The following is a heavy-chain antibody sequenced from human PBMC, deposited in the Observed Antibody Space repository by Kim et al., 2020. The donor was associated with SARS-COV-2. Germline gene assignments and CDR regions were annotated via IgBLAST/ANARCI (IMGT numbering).Heavy chain of an antibody. D-gene: IGHD6-13*01. CDR3: AREHRIPTSGIVDY. J-gene: IGHJ4*02. Sequence: PSLKSRLTISVDTSQGQFSRKLSSVTAADTAVYFCAREHRIPTSGIVDYWGQGTLVTVSS. V-gene: IGHV4-30-2*05.